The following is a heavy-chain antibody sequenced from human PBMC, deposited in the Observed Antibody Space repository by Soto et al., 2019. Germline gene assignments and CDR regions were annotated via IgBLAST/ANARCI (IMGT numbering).Heavy chain of an antibody. CDR2: IYYSGST. CDR1: GGSISSGDYY. V-gene: IGHV4-30-4*01. Sequence: PSETLSLTCTVSGGSISSGDYYWSWIRQPPGKGLEWIGYIYYSGSTYYNASLKSRVTISVDTSKNQFSLKLSSVTAADTAVYYCARGGHGQAYYSGSYGGFDYWGQGTLVTVSS. D-gene: IGHD1-26*01. CDR3: ARGGHGQAYYSGSYGGFDY. J-gene: IGHJ4*02.